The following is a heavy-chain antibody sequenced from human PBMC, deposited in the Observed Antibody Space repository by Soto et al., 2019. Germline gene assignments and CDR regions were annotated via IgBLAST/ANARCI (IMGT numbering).Heavy chain of an antibody. J-gene: IGHJ4*02. CDR3: ARGGQTEVWLVTRCDNFDY. CDR1: GFTFSSYW. V-gene: IGHV3-7*01. CDR2: IKQDGSEK. Sequence: PGGSLRLSCAASGFTFSSYWMSWVRQAPGKGLEWVANIKQDGSEKYYVDSVKGRFTISRDNAKNSLYLQMKSLRAEDTAVYYCARGGQTEVWLVTRCDNFDYWGQGTLVTVSS. D-gene: IGHD2-2*02.